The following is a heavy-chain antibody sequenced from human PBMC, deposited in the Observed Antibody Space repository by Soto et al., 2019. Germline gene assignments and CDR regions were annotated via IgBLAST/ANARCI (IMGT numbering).Heavy chain of an antibody. CDR2: IYWDDDK. CDR3: AHITYGSGSHTTSFDY. J-gene: IGHJ4*02. V-gene: IGHV2-5*02. Sequence: ALEWLALIYWDDDKRYSPSLKSRLTITTDTSKNHVVLTMTNMDPVDTATYYCAHITYGSGSHTTSFDYWGQGALVTVSS. D-gene: IGHD3-10*01.